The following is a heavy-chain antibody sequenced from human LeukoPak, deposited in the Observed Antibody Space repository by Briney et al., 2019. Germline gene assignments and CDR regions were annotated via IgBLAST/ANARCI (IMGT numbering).Heavy chain of an antibody. CDR2: IYYSGST. Sequence: PSQTLSLTCTVSGGSISSGGYYWSWIRQHPGKGLEWIGYIYYSGSTDYNPSLKSRVTISVDTSKNQFSLKLSSVTAADTAVYYCGRGGYHFYYGVDVWGQRTTVTVSS. CDR1: GGSISSGGYY. V-gene: IGHV4-31*03. J-gene: IGHJ6*02. CDR3: GRGGYHFYYGVDV.